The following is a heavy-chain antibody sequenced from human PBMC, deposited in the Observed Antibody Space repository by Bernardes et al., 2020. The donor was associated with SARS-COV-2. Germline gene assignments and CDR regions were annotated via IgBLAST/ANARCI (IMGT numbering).Heavy chain of an antibody. CDR2: IGINSSST. CDR3: TRNGRVPGTTYQYYGMDV. Sequence: GGSLRLSCAASGFTFSSYSMNWVRQAPGKGLEWVSYIGINSSSTYYADSVKGRFTISRDTAKSSLFLLMSSLRDEDTAVYYCTRNGRVPGTTYQYYGMDVWGQGTTVTVSS. D-gene: IGHD1-1*01. CDR1: GFTFSSYS. V-gene: IGHV3-48*02. J-gene: IGHJ6*02.